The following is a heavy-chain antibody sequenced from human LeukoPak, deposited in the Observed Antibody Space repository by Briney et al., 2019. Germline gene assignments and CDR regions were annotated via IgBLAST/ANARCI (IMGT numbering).Heavy chain of an antibody. CDR2: IYYSDST. CDR3: ARGVEWLQSSEYFAY. CDR1: GVTISSYY. D-gene: IGHD5-24*01. J-gene: IGHJ4*02. Sequence: SETLSFTGSGYGVTISSYYWVWMGQAPGKGRVGLGYIYYSDSTNYNPAHKSRGIISVDTSKNQFSLTLSSVTAADTAVYYCARGVEWLQSSEYFAYWGQGTLVTVPS. V-gene: IGHV4-59*01.